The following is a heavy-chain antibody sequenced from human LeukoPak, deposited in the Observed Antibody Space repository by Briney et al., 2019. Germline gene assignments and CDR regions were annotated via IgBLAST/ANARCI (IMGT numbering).Heavy chain of an antibody. J-gene: IGHJ5*02. CDR3: ARDLDYYDSTWFDP. Sequence: SETLSLTCTVSGGFISSSTYYWGWIRQPPGKGLEWIGSITYSGSTYYNPSLKSRVTISVDTSKNQFSLKLISVTAADTAVYYCARDLDYYDSTWFDPWGQGTLVTVSS. D-gene: IGHD3-22*01. V-gene: IGHV4-39*07. CDR2: ITYSGST. CDR1: GGFISSSTYY.